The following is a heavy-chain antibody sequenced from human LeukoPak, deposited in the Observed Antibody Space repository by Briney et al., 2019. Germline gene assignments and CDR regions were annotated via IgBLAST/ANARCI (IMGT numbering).Heavy chain of an antibody. CDR1: GFTFSSYW. CDR2: IKQDGSEK. CDR3: ARGMELRYFDWFSPGDY. Sequence: GGSLRLSCAASGFTFSSYWMSWVRQAPGKGLEWVANIKQDGSEKYCVDSVKGRFTISRDNAKNSLYLQMNSLRAEDTAVYYCARGMELRYFDWFSPGDYWGQGTLVTVSS. J-gene: IGHJ4*02. V-gene: IGHV3-7*01. D-gene: IGHD3-9*01.